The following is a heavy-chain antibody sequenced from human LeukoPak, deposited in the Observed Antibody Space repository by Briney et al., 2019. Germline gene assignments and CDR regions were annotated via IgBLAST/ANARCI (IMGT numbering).Heavy chain of an antibody. CDR3: ARRDYGDYFDY. J-gene: IGHJ4*02. V-gene: IGHV4-59*08. CDR2: IYYSGST. Sequence: SETLSLTCTVSGGSISSYYWSWIRQPPGKGLEWIGHIYYSGSTNYNPSLKSRVTISVDTSKNQFSLKLSSVTAADTAVYCCARRDYGDYFDYWGQGTLVTVSS. CDR1: GGSISSYY. D-gene: IGHD4-17*01.